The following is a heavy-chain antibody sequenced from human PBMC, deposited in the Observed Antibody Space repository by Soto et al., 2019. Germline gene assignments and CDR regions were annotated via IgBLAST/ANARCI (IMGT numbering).Heavy chain of an antibody. D-gene: IGHD1-1*01. J-gene: IGHJ4*02. V-gene: IGHV1-3*04. CDR1: GYTFTTYP. CDR3: ARGSGVGTTYFDY. Sequence: ASVKVSCKASGYTFTTYPMHWVRQAPGQSPEWMGWINIGNGNTKYSQKFQGRATFTRDTSANTVYMELSSLRSEDSAVYYCARGSGVGTTYFDYWGQGXLVTVYS. CDR2: INIGNGNT.